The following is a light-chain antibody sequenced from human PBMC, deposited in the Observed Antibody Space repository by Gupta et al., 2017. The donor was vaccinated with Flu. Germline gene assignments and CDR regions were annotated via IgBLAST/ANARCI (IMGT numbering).Light chain of an antibody. J-gene: IGKJ1*01. V-gene: IGKV3-20*01. Sequence: EIVLTQSPGTLSLFPGERATLSCRASQTLTSDFLGWYQQKPGQAPRFLIYGASNRAAGIPDSFSGSGSGTDFTLTISRLEPDDFAVYFCQQYGGSPRTFGQGTTVEI. CDR3: QQYGGSPRT. CDR1: QTLTSDF. CDR2: GAS.